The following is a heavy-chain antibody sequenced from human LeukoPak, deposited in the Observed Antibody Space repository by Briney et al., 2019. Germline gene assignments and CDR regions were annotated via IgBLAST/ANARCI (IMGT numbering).Heavy chain of an antibody. V-gene: IGHV4-30-4*01. CDR3: ARLVGATAFDY. Sequence: PSQTLSLTCTVSGGSISSGDYYWSWIRQPPGKVLEWIGYIYYSGSTYYNPSLKSRVTISVDTSKNQFSLKLSSVTAADTAVYYCARLVGATAFDYWGQGTLVAVSS. CDR1: GGSISSGDYY. CDR2: IYYSGST. D-gene: IGHD1-26*01. J-gene: IGHJ4*02.